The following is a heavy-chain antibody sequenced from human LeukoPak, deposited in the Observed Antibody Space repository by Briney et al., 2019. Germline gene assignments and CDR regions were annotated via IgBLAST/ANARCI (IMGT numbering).Heavy chain of an antibody. CDR1: GYTFTSYG. Sequence: ASVKVSCKASGYTFTSYGISWVRQAPGQGLEWMGWINPNSGGTNYAQKFQGRVTMTRDTSISTAYMELSRLRSDDTAVYYCARGRGYYYDSSGYYYSAFDIWGQGTMVTVSS. CDR2: INPNSGGT. J-gene: IGHJ3*02. V-gene: IGHV1-2*02. CDR3: ARGRGYYYDSSGYYYSAFDI. D-gene: IGHD3-22*01.